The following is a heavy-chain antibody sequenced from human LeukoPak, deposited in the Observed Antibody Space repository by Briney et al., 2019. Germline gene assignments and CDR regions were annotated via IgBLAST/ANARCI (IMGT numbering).Heavy chain of an antibody. CDR3: ARGGGGSYYHLPDY. D-gene: IGHD1-26*01. Sequence: GGSLRLSCAASGFTFSSYSMNWVRQAPGKGLEWVSSISSSSSYIYYADSVKGRFTISRDNAKNSLYLQMNSLRAEDTAVYYCARGGGGSYYHLPDYWGQGTLVTVSS. CDR1: GFTFSSYS. V-gene: IGHV3-21*01. J-gene: IGHJ4*02. CDR2: ISSSSSYI.